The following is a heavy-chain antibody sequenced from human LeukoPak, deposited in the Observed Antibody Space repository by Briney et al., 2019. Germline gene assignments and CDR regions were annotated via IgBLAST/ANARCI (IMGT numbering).Heavy chain of an antibody. J-gene: IGHJ4*02. D-gene: IGHD3-16*01. Sequence: PGGSLRLSCAASGFTFSSYGMHWVRQAPGKGLEWMTYIRYDGSNRYYADSVKGRFTISRDNSKNTLYLQMNSLRTEDTAIYYCAKDRGDVWGSYFDHWGQGTLVSVSS. CDR1: GFTFSSYG. CDR3: AKDRGDVWGSYFDH. V-gene: IGHV3-30*02. CDR2: IRYDGSNR.